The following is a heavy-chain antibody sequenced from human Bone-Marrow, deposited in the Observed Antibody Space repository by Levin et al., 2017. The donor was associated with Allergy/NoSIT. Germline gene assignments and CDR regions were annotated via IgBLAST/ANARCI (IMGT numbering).Heavy chain of an antibody. CDR3: ARDGGLEETNWFDP. J-gene: IGHJ5*02. D-gene: IGHD1-1*01. CDR1: GYTFTSYA. V-gene: IGHV1-3*01. CDR2: INAGNGNT. Sequence: AASVKVSCKASGYTFTSYAMHWVRQAPGQRLEWMGWINAGNGNTKYSQKFQGRVTITRDTSASTAYMELSSLRSEDTAVYYCARDGGLEETNWFDPWGQGTLVTVSS.